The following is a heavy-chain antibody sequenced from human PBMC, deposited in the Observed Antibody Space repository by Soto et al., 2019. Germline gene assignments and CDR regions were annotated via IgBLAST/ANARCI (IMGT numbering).Heavy chain of an antibody. CDR1: CGSIISYY. V-gene: IGHV4-59*01. Sequence: SSETLSLTCTFSCGSIISYYWSWIRQPPGKGLEWIGYIYYSGSTNYNPSLKSRVTISVDTSKNQFSLKLSSVTAADTAVYYCARDLDGASSNYPALYGMDVWGQGTTVTVSS. CDR2: IYYSGST. D-gene: IGHD4-4*01. J-gene: IGHJ6*02. CDR3: ARDLDGASSNYPALYGMDV.